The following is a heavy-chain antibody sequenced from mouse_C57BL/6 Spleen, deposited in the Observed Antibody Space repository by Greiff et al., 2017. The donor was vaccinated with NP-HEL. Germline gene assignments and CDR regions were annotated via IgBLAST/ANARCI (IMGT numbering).Heavy chain of an antibody. Sequence: QVQLQQPGAELVKPGASVKMSCKASGYTFTSYWITWVKQRPGQGLEWIGDIYPGSGSTNYNEKFKSKATLTVDTSSSTAYMQLSSLTSEDSAVYYCARTDGYHWYFDVWGTGTTVTVSS. CDR3: ARTDGYHWYFDV. V-gene: IGHV1-55*01. J-gene: IGHJ1*03. CDR1: GYTFTSYW. D-gene: IGHD2-3*01. CDR2: IYPGSGST.